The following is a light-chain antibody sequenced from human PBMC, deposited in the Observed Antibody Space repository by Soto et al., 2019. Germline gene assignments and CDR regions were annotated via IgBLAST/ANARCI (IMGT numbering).Light chain of an antibody. Sequence: QSALTQPRSVSGSPGQSVTISCTGTTSDVGGYDFVSWYQQHPGKAPKLMIYDVNKRPSGVPDRFSGSRSGNTASLTISGLQAEDDEAYYCCSYAGTYTFHVFGTGTKVTVL. J-gene: IGLJ1*01. CDR1: TSDVGGYDF. V-gene: IGLV2-11*01. CDR2: DVN. CDR3: CSYAGTYTFHV.